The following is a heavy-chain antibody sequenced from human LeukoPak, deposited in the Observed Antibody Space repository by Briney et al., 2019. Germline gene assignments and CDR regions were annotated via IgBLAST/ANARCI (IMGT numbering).Heavy chain of an antibody. Sequence: PGGSLRLSCAASGFTFSTYALGWVRQAPGEGLEWVSSIKGGGGDPFYADSVRGRFTISRDKSKNTLYLQLNSLRPEDTAVYFCAQWGHDFNPFYYWGQGTQVTVSS. CDR2: IKGGGGDP. CDR3: AQWGHDFNPFYY. CDR1: GFTFSTYA. V-gene: IGHV3-23*01. D-gene: IGHD2-21*02. J-gene: IGHJ4*02.